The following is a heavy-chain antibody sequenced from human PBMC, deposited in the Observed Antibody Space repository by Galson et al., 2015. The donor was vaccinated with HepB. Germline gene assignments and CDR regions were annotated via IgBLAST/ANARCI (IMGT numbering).Heavy chain of an antibody. CDR2: IKSKTDGGTT. J-gene: IGHJ3*02. D-gene: IGHD3-22*01. V-gene: IGHV3-15*01. CDR1: GFTFSNAW. Sequence: SLRLSCAASGFTFSNAWMSWVRQAPGKGLEWVGRIKSKTDGGTTDYAAPVKGRFTISRDDSKNTLYLQMNSLKTEDTAVYYCTTPGRRTYYYDSSGYYGYGDAFDIWGQGTMVTVSS. CDR3: TTPGRRTYYYDSSGYYGYGDAFDI.